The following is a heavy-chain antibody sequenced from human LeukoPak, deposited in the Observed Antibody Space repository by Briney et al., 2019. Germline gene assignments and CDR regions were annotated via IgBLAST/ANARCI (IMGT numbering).Heavy chain of an antibody. Sequence: PGGSLRLSCAASGFTFSGYWMHWVRQAPGKGLVWVSRINSDGSTTSYADSVMGRFTISRDNAKNSLYLQMNSLKAEDTAVYYCARDRVGSAATFDYWGQGTLVTVSS. V-gene: IGHV3-74*01. D-gene: IGHD2-15*01. CDR1: GFTFSGYW. J-gene: IGHJ4*02. CDR3: ARDRVGSAATFDY. CDR2: INSDGSTT.